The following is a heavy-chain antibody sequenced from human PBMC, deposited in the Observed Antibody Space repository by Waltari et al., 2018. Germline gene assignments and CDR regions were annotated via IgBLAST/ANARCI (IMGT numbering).Heavy chain of an antibody. CDR3: AAKEAWGNRAFDY. J-gene: IGHJ4*02. V-gene: IGHV1-24*01. CDR2: FDPEDAET. CDR1: GYSLTALP. Sequence: QVQLVQSGAEVKKPGSSVRISCKFLGYSLTALPVPWVRQAPGKGLEWMGGFDPEDAETSVAQRFQGRVTKTEETSPETAYMELSSLSSEDTAVYFCAAKEAWGNRAFDYWGQGTLVTVSS. D-gene: IGHD7-27*01.